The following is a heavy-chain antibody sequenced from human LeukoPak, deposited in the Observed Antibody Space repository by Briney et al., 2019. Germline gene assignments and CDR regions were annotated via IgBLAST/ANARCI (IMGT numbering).Heavy chain of an antibody. Sequence: GGSLRLSCAASGFALSSHWMTWVRQAPGKGLEWVANIKQDGSEKYYVDSVKGRFTISRDNAKNSLYLQMNSLRAEDTAVYYCARDDPTLFWSGSPFYWGQGTLVTVSS. D-gene: IGHD3-3*01. CDR1: GFALSSHW. CDR3: ARDDPTLFWSGSPFY. J-gene: IGHJ4*02. CDR2: IKQDGSEK. V-gene: IGHV3-7*01.